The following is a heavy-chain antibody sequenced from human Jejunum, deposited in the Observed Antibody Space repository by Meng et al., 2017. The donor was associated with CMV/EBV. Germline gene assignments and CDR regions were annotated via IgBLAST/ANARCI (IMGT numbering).Heavy chain of an antibody. Sequence: QAQRLQSGGEVKKPGASVKVSCKASGYTFTNYGITWVRQAPGQGLEWMGWINAYNGDTNYAQTLQGRVTMTTDTSTSTAYMELRSLRSDDTAVYYCARVEVGITSGDYWGQGTLVTVSS. CDR3: ARVEVGITSGDY. J-gene: IGHJ4*02. CDR1: GYTFTNYG. CDR2: INAYNGDT. D-gene: IGHD1-26*01. V-gene: IGHV1-18*01.